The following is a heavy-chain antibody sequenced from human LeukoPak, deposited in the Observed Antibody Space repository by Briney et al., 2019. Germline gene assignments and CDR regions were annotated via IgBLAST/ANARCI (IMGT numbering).Heavy chain of an antibody. Sequence: GGSLRLSCAASGFTVSSNYMSWVRQAPGKGLEWVSVIYSGGSTYYADSVKGRFTISRDNSKNTLYLQMNSLRAEDTALYYCAKGYSSSWYAYGMDVWGQGTTVTVSS. CDR2: IYSGGST. V-gene: IGHV3-53*01. J-gene: IGHJ6*02. D-gene: IGHD6-13*01. CDR3: AKGYSSSWYAYGMDV. CDR1: GFTVSSNY.